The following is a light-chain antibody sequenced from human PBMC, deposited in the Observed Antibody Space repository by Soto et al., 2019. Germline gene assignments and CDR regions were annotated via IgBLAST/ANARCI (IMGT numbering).Light chain of an antibody. J-gene: IGKJ1*01. CDR3: QQYNSYWT. CDR1: QSISSW. CDR2: DAS. Sequence: DIQMTQSPSTLSASVGDRVTITCRASQSISSWLAWYQQKPGKAPKLLIYDASSLESGVPSRFSGSGSGTEFTLTISSLQPDDFAPYCCQQYNSYWTGGRGTKVEIK. V-gene: IGKV1-5*01.